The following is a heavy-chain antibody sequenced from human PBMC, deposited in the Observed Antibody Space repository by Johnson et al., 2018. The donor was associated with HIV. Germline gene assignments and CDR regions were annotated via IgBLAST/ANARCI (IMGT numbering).Heavy chain of an antibody. D-gene: IGHD3-22*01. CDR2: INWNGGST. V-gene: IGHV3-20*04. Sequence: VLLVESGGGVVRPGGSLRVSCEASGFTFDDYAMSWVRQPPGKGLEWVSGINWNGGSTGYADSVKGRSTISRDNAKNALYLQMNSLRAEDTALYYCVRVAYYNDSSGYRAFDIGGKGTMVTVSS. CDR1: GFTFDDYA. J-gene: IGHJ3*02. CDR3: VRVAYYNDSSGYRAFDI.